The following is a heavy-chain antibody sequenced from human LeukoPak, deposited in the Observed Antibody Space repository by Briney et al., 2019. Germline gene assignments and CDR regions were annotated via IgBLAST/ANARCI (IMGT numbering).Heavy chain of an antibody. CDR1: GGSFSGYY. D-gene: IGHD6-13*01. Sequence: SDPLSLTCAVYGGSFSGYYWSWIRQPPGKGLECMGEINHSGSTNYNTSLKTRVTISVDTSKNQFSLKLSSVTAADTAVYYCARVEPIAAAPFDYWGQGTLVTVSS. V-gene: IGHV4-34*01. CDR2: INHSGST. CDR3: ARVEPIAAAPFDY. J-gene: IGHJ4*02.